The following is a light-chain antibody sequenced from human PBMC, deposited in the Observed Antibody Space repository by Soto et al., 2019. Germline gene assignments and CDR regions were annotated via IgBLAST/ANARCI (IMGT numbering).Light chain of an antibody. J-gene: IGKJ5*01. CDR2: DAS. Sequence: EIVLTQSPATLSLSPGERATLSCRASQSVGGHLAWYQQKPGQAPRLLIYDASDRATGIPARFSGSGSETDSTLTSSSLEPEDFAGYYCQQRNNWPPSITFGQGTRLEIK. CDR3: QQRNNWPPSIT. CDR1: QSVGGH. V-gene: IGKV3-11*01.